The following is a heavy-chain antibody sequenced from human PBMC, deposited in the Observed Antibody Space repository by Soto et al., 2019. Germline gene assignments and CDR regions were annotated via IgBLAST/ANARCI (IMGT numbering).Heavy chain of an antibody. J-gene: IGHJ5*02. CDR2: IYYSGST. CDR3: AGRAKYGSGSSIDP. CDR1: GGSISSSSYY. D-gene: IGHD3-10*01. Sequence: PSETLSLSCTVSGGSISSSSYYWGWIRQPPGKGLEWIGSIYYSGSTYYNPSLKSRVTISVDTSKNQFSLKLSSVTAADTAVYYCAGRAKYGSGSSIDPWGQGTLVTVSS. V-gene: IGHV4-39*01.